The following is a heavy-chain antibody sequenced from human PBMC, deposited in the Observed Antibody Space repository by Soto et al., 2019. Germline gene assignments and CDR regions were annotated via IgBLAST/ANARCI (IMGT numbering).Heavy chain of an antibody. CDR3: AGNVDTAMVNYYGMDV. CDR2: FDPEDGET. D-gene: IGHD5-18*01. V-gene: IGHV1-24*01. Sequence: ASVKVSVKVSGSTLTELSIHWVRQAPGKGLEWMGGFDPEDGETIYAQKFQGRVTMAEDTSTDTAYMELSSLRSEDTAVYYCAGNVDTAMVNYYGMDVWGQGTTVSVSS. CDR1: GSTLTELS. J-gene: IGHJ6*02.